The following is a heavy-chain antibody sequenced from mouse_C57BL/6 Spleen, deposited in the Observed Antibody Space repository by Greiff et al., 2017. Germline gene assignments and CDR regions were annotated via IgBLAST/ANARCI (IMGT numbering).Heavy chain of an antibody. Sequence: VKLVESGAELVRPGASVKLSCKASGYTFTDYYINWVKQRPGQGLEWIARIYPGSGNTYYNEKFKGKATLTAEKSSSTAYMQLSSLTSEDSAVYFCARYYYYGSNYAMDYWGQGTSVTVSS. CDR2: IYPGSGNT. J-gene: IGHJ4*01. D-gene: IGHD1-1*01. CDR3: ARYYYYGSNYAMDY. CDR1: GYTFTDYY. V-gene: IGHV1-76*01.